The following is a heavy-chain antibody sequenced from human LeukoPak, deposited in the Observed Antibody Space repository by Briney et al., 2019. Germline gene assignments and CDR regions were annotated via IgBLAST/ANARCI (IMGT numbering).Heavy chain of an antibody. J-gene: IGHJ6*03. CDR2: INPSGGST. CDR3: ARDGAFRMGVVRVGYYYYMDV. V-gene: IGHV1-46*03. CDR1: GYTFTSYY. D-gene: IGHD3-3*01. Sequence: ASVKVSCKASGYTFTSYYMHWVRQAPGQGLVWMGIINPSGGSTSYAQKFQGRVTMTRDTSTSTVYMELSSLRSEDTAVYYCARDGAFRMGVVRVGYYYYMDVWGKGTTVTVSS.